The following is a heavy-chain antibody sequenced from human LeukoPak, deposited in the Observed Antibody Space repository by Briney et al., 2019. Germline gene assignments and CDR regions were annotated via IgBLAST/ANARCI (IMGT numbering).Heavy chain of an antibody. CDR2: IYPGDSDT. D-gene: IGHD6-13*01. V-gene: IGHV5-51*01. CDR3: ARCAAAGSYYFDY. Sequence: KVSCKGSGYSFTSYWIGWVRQMPGKGLEWMGIIYPGDSDTRYSPSFQGQVTISADKSISTAYLQWSSLKASDTAMYYCARCAAAGSYYFDYWGQGTLVTVSS. CDR1: GYSFTSYW. J-gene: IGHJ4*02.